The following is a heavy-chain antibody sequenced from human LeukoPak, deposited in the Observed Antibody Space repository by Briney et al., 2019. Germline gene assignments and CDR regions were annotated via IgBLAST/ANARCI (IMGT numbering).Heavy chain of an antibody. D-gene: IGHD3-22*01. Sequence: GESLKISCKGSGYTFTGYYMHWVRQAPGQGLEWMGWINPNSGGTNYAQKFQGRVTMTRDTSISTAYMELSRLRSDDTAVYYCARGGEVVIQPDFDYWGQGTLVTVSS. CDR1: GYTFTGYY. V-gene: IGHV1-2*02. CDR3: ARGGEVVIQPDFDY. J-gene: IGHJ4*02. CDR2: INPNSGGT.